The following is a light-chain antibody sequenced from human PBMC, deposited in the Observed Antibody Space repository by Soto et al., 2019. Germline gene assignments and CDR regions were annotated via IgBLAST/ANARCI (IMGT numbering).Light chain of an antibody. Sequence: QSVLTQPPSASGTPGQTIAISCSGGRSNIGSHTVNWYQQLPGTAPRLLIYSNTQRPSGVPDRFSGSKSGTSASLAISGLQSEYEGDYYCAAWDDSLNVVVFGGGTKLTVL. CDR2: SNT. V-gene: IGLV1-44*01. CDR3: AAWDDSLNVVV. CDR1: RSNIGSHT. J-gene: IGLJ2*01.